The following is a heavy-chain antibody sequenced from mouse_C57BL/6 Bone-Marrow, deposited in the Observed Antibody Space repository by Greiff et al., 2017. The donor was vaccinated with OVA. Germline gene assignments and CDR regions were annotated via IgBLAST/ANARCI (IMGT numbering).Heavy chain of an antibody. V-gene: IGHV1-58*01. CDR2: IYIGNGYT. J-gene: IGHJ2*01. CDR1: GYTFTSYG. CDR3: AGPLLRSLEY. D-gene: IGHD1-1*01. Sequence: EVKLLESGAELVRPGSSVKMSCKTSGYTFTSYGINWVKQRPGQGLEWIGHIYIGNGYTEYNEKFKGKATLTSDKSSSTAYMQLSSLTSKDSAIYLCAGPLLRSLEYGGQGTTLTVSS.